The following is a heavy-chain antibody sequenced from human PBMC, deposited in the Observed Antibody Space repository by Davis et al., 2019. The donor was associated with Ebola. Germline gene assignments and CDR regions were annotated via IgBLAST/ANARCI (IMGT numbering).Heavy chain of an antibody. Sequence: PSETLSLTCTVSGGSISSYYWSWIRQPPGKGLEWIGYIYYSGSTNYNPSLKSRVTISVDTSKNQFSLKLSSVTAADTAVYYCARARHYYDSSGYPLGGMDVWGQGTTVTVSS. D-gene: IGHD3-22*01. CDR3: ARARHYYDSSGYPLGGMDV. CDR2: IYYSGST. V-gene: IGHV4-59*01. CDR1: GGSISSYY. J-gene: IGHJ6*02.